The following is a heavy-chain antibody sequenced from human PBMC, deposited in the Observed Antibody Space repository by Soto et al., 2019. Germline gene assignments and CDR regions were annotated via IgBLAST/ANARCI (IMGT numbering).Heavy chain of an antibody. Sequence: TLSLTCTVSGGSISSGDYYWSWIRQPPGKGLEWIGYIYYSGSTYYNPSLKSRVTISVDTSKNQFSLKLSSVTAADTAVYYCARGDYDSSGYHYGMDVWGQGTTVTVSS. V-gene: IGHV4-30-4*01. CDR3: ARGDYDSSGYHYGMDV. CDR1: GGSISSGDYY. D-gene: IGHD3-22*01. J-gene: IGHJ6*02. CDR2: IYYSGST.